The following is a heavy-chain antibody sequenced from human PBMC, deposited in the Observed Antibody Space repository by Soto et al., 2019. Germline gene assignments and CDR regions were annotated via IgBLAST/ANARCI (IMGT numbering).Heavy chain of an antibody. CDR1: GGSISSGDYY. D-gene: IGHD3-3*01. CDR3: ARWWSGSRQGFDP. J-gene: IGHJ5*02. V-gene: IGHV4-31*03. CDR2: IYYSGST. Sequence: QVQLQESGPGLVKPSQTLSLTCTVSGGSISSGDYYWSWIRQHPGKGLEGIGYIYYSGSTYYNPSLRSRVTISVDTSKNQFSLKLSSVPAADTAVYSCARWWSGSRQGFDPWGQGTLVTVSS.